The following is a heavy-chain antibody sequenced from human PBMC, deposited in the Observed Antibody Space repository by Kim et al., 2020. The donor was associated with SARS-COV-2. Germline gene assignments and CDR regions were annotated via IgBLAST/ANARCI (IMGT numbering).Heavy chain of an antibody. J-gene: IGHJ6*02. Sequence: GGSLRLSCAASGFDFGTHSMNWVRHIPGKGLEWVSSIGGGTRYIYYADSVKGRFTISRDNGKNSLYLQMNSLRVEDTAVYYCARGGYCSSTSCYFYYYALDVWGHGTTVNVSS. CDR1: GFDFGTHS. CDR2: IGGGTRYI. V-gene: IGHV3-21*01. CDR3: ARGGYCSSTSCYFYYYALDV. D-gene: IGHD2-2*01.